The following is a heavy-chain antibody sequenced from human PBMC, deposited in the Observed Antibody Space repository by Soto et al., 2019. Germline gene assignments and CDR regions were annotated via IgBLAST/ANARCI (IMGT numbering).Heavy chain of an antibody. V-gene: IGHV1-18*01. CDR1: GYTFTSYG. CDR3: ASTRGDPKLYYYYGMDV. CDR2: ISAYNGNT. Sequence: ASVKVSCKASGYTFTSYGISWVRQAPGQGLEWMGWISAYNGNTNYAQKLQGRVTMTTDTSTSTAYMGLRSLRSDEPAVYYCASTRGDPKLYYYYGMDVWGQGTTVTVSS. D-gene: IGHD3-10*01. J-gene: IGHJ6*02.